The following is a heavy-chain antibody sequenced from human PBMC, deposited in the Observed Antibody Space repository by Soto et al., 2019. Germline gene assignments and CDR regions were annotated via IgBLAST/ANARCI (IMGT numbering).Heavy chain of an antibody. V-gene: IGHV1-18*01. CDR3: ARHHGPTTSENWFDP. CDR1: GGTFSRYA. D-gene: IGHD5-12*01. J-gene: IGHJ5*02. Sequence: ASVKVSCKASGGTFSRYALSWVRQAPGQGPEWMGWISTYSGDTKYAQKFQGRVTMTTDTSTTTAYLELRSLRSDDTAVYYCARHHGPTTSENWFDPWGQGTLVTASS. CDR2: ISTYSGDT.